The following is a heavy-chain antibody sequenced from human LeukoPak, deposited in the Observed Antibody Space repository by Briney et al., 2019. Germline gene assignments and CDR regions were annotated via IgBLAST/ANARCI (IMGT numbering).Heavy chain of an antibody. V-gene: IGHV4-4*02. CDR1: GGSISSSNW. Sequence: SETLSLTCAVSGGSISSSNWWSWVRQPPGKGLEWIGEIYHSGSTNYNPSLKSRVTISVDTSKNQFSLKLSSVTAADTAVYYCARGRGYYGSGSYYNGLDYWGQGTLVTVSS. J-gene: IGHJ4*02. D-gene: IGHD3-10*01. CDR3: ARGRGYYGSGSYYNGLDY. CDR2: IYHSGST.